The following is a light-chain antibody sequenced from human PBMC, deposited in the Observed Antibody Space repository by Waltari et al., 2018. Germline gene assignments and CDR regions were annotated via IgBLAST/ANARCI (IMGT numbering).Light chain of an antibody. Sequence: DIQMTQSPSSLSASIGDRVTITCQASQDIDGHLDWHQQKPGKAPELLIYDSLNLKTGVPSRFSGGVSGRYFTLTISDLQPEDVATYYCQQYQHLPVTFGGGTKVDMK. V-gene: IGKV1-33*01. J-gene: IGKJ4*01. CDR2: DSL. CDR3: QQYQHLPVT. CDR1: QDIDGH.